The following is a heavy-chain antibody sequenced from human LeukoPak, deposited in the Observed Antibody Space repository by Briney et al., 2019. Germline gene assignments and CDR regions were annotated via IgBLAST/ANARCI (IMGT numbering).Heavy chain of an antibody. CDR3: ATMGSGSYFNY. Sequence: SETLSLTCGVYGGPFSIYCWNWIRQSPGEGLEWIGEINQSGSTKYNPSLKSRVTISVDTSKDQFSLKLSSVTAADTAVYYCATMGSGSYFNYWGQGSLVTVSS. CDR1: GGPFSIYC. J-gene: IGHJ4*02. V-gene: IGHV4-34*01. CDR2: INQSGST. D-gene: IGHD1-26*01.